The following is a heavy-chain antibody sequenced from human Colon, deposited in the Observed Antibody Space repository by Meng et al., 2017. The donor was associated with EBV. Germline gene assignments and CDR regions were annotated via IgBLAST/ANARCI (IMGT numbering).Heavy chain of an antibody. Sequence: EVLGAGGGLVPPGGSLSLSCAVSGFPFITHSRSWVRQATGKGLEWVSGISGCGDNISYADSVKGRFTISRDNYKHTVDLQMNSLRAEDTAVYYCVPSPGGQGTLVTVSS. CDR1: GFPFITHS. J-gene: IGHJ4*02. CDR3: VPSP. CDR2: ISGCGDNI. V-gene: IGHV3-23*01. D-gene: IGHD1-14*01.